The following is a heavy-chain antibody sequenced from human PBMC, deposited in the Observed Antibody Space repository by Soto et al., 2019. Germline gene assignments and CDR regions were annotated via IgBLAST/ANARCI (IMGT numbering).Heavy chain of an antibody. CDR3: ARNIGGLAAAGRYYYYGMDV. J-gene: IGHJ6*02. V-gene: IGHV1-69*01. Sequence: QVQLVQSGAEVKKPGSSVKVSCKASGGTFSSYAISWVRQAPGQGLEWMGGIIPIFGTANYAQKFQGRVTITEDECTSTAYMELSSRRSEDTAVYYCARNIGGLAAAGRYYYYGMDVWGQGTTVTVSS. D-gene: IGHD6-13*01. CDR1: GGTFSSYA. CDR2: IIPIFGTA.